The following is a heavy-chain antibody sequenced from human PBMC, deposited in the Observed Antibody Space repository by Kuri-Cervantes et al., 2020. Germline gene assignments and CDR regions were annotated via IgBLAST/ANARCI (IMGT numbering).Heavy chain of an antibody. CDR3: ARAVQYYYIDV. CDR1: GGSISSSNW. V-gene: IGHV4-4*02. J-gene: IGHJ6*03. Sequence: SETLSLTCAVSGGSISSSNWWSWVRQLPGKGLEWIGEIYHSGSTNYNPSLKSRVTISVDKSKNEFSLKLSSVTAADTAVYYCARAVQYYYIDVWGKGTTVTVSS. CDR2: IYHSGST.